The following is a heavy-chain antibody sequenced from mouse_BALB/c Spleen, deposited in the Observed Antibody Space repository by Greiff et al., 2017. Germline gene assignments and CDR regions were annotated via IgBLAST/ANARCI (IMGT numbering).Heavy chain of an antibody. D-gene: IGHD2-2*01. V-gene: IGHV2-9*02. CDR1: GFSLTSYG. CDR2: IWAGGST. Sequence: VQLVESGPGLVAPSQSLSITCTVSGFSLTSYGVHWVRQPPGKGLEWLGVIWAGGSTNYNSALMSRLSISKDNSKSQVFLKMNSLQTDDTAMYYCARALYGYDEVYYAMDYWGQGTSVTVSS. CDR3: ARALYGYDEVYYAMDY. J-gene: IGHJ4*01.